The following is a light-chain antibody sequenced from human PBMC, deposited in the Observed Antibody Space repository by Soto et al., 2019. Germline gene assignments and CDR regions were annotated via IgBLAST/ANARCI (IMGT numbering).Light chain of an antibody. Sequence: DIQMTQSPSTLSASVGDRVTITCRASQSLNNGLAWYQQKPGKAPNLLIYDASTLERGVPSRFSGTGSGTDFTLTISSLQPDDFATYYCQQYHRSSITFGQGTRLEIK. V-gene: IGKV1-5*01. CDR3: QQYHRSSIT. CDR2: DAS. CDR1: QSLNNG. J-gene: IGKJ5*01.